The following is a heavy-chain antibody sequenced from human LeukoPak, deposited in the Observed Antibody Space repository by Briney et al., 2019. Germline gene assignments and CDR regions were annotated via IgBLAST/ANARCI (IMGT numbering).Heavy chain of an antibody. CDR2: VYSGNT. D-gene: IGHD4-17*01. V-gene: IGHV4-39*01. J-gene: IGHJ5*02. CDR3: ARTYGEYSYTCFDP. Sequence: SETLSLTCTVSGDSISTSRYYWGWIRQPPGKGLEWIGSVYSGNTYYNPSLKSRVSIFVDTSKEQFSLKLSSVTAADTAVYYCARTYGEYSYTCFDPWGQGTLVTVSS. CDR1: GDSISTSRYY.